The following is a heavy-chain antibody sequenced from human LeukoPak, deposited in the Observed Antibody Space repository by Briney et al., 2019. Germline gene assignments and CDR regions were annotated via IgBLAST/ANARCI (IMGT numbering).Heavy chain of an antibody. J-gene: IGHJ4*02. Sequence: GGSLRLSCAASGFTFSSYAMSWVRQAQGQGLQWVSVISGSGGGIYQADSVKGRFTISRDNSKNTLYLQMNSLRAEDTAVYYCAKDRDVVVPAAPPTYWGQGTLVAVSS. V-gene: IGHV3-23*01. CDR2: ISGSGGGI. CDR1: GFTFSSYA. CDR3: AKDRDVVVPAAPPTY. D-gene: IGHD2-2*01.